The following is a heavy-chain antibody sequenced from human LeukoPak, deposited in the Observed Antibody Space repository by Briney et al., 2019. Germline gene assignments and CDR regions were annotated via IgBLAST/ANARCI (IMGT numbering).Heavy chain of an antibody. V-gene: IGHV3-23*01. CDR2: ISSRGDDI. D-gene: IGHD3-10*01. CDR3: AKAYGRRLYYLDH. CDR1: RFSISDFA. Sequence: GGSLRLSCAAARFSISDFAVTWVRQAPGKGQEWIAGISSRGDDIYYSHSVRGRFTISRDNSKNMVFLQMTRLRPEDTAVYYCAKAYGRRLYYLDHWGQGTPVTVSS. J-gene: IGHJ4*02.